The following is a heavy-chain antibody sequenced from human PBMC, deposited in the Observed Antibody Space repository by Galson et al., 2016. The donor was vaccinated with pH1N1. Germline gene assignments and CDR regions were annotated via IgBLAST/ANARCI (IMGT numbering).Heavy chain of an antibody. CDR2: ISSSSSTI. V-gene: IGHV3-48*01. Sequence: SLRLSCAASGFTFSSYSMNWVRQAPGKGLEWVSYISSSSSTIYYADSVKGRFTISRDNAKNSLSLQMNSLRAEDTAVYYCARVNHYYYYGMDVWGQGTTVTVSS. CDR1: GFTFSSYS. CDR3: ARVNHYYYYGMDV. D-gene: IGHD1-14*01. J-gene: IGHJ6*02.